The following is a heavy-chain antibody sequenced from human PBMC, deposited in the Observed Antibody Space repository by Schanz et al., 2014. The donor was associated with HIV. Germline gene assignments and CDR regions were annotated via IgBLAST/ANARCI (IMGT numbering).Heavy chain of an antibody. CDR3: TRAYCGADCSRFYYYGTDV. J-gene: IGHJ6*02. D-gene: IGHD2-21*02. Sequence: QVQLVQSGAEGKKPGSSVKVSCKTFGGPFRTFAINWVRQAPGQGLEWMGGIVPIFGTTNYAQSVQGRVSITADESTSTAYLQLSGLRSDDTAVYYCTRAYCGADCSRFYYYGTDVWGQGTTVTVSS. V-gene: IGHV1-69*01. CDR1: GGPFRTFA. CDR2: IVPIFGTT.